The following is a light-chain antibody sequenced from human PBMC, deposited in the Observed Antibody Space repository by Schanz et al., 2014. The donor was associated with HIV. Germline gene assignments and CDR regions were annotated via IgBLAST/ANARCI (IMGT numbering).Light chain of an antibody. CDR2: EVT. CDR1: SSDVGSYNL. Sequence: QSALTQPASISGSPGQSITISCTGTSSDVGSYNLVSWYQQHPGKAPKLMIYEVTKRPSGVPDRFSGSKSGTSASLAISGLHSYEEAEYHCAAWDDSLTGWVFGGGTKLTVL. J-gene: IGLJ3*02. CDR3: AAWDDSLTGWV. V-gene: IGLV2-14*02.